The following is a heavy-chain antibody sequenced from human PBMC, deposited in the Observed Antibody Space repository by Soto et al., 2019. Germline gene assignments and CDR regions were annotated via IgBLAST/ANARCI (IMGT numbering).Heavy chain of an antibody. V-gene: IGHV3-30*18. D-gene: IGHD1-26*01. J-gene: IGHJ4*02. CDR3: AKLLVGATYGFDY. CDR1: GFTFSSYG. CDR2: ISYDGSNK. Sequence: QVQLVESGGGVVQPGRSLRLSCAASGFTFSSYGMHWVRQAPDKGLEWVAVISYDGSNKYYADSVKGRFTISRDNSKNTLYLQMNSLRAEDTAVYYCAKLLVGATYGFDYWGQGTLVTVSS.